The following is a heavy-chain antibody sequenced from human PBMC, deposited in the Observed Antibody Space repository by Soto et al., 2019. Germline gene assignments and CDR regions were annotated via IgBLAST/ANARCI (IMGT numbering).Heavy chain of an antibody. Sequence: QVQLVESGGGVVQPGRSLRLSCAASGFTFSSYGMHWVRQAPGKGLEWVAVISYDGSNNYYADSVKGRFTISRDNSKNRLYLQMNSLRAEDTAVYYCAKETYSGPLDYWGQGTLVTVSS. V-gene: IGHV3-30*18. CDR1: GFTFSSYG. D-gene: IGHD2-15*01. CDR3: AKETYSGPLDY. J-gene: IGHJ4*02. CDR2: ISYDGSNN.